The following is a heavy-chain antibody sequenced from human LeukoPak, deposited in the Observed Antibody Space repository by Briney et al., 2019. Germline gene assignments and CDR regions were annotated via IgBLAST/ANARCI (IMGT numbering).Heavy chain of an antibody. CDR3: ARDKATVIPYYFDY. V-gene: IGHV3-30-3*01. Sequence: PGGSLRLSCAASGFTFSRHAMHWVRQAPGKGLEWVAVISYDGSNKYYADSVKGRFTISRDNSKNTLYLQMSSLRAEDTAVYYCARDKATVIPYYFDYWGQGTLVTVSS. D-gene: IGHD4-17*01. CDR1: GFTFSRHA. CDR2: ISYDGSNK. J-gene: IGHJ4*02.